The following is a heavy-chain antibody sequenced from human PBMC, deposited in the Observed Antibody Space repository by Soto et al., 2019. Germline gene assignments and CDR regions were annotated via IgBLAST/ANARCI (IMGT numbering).Heavy chain of an antibody. D-gene: IGHD3-3*01. J-gene: IGHJ6*02. CDR3: ARDNLGVVISGMDV. CDR2: ISSSSSYI. CDR1: GFTFSSYS. Sequence: SLRLSCAASGFTFSSYSMNWVRQAPGKGLEWVSSISSSSSYIHYADSVKGRLTISRDNAKNSLYLQMSSLRAEDTAVYYCARDNLGVVISGMDVWGQGTTVTVSS. V-gene: IGHV3-21*01.